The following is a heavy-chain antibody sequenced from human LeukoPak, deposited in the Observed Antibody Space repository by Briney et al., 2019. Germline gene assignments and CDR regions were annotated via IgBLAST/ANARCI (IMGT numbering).Heavy chain of an antibody. CDR1: GFTFSSYW. D-gene: IGHD2-15*01. CDR2: ISSSGSTI. J-gene: IGHJ1*01. CDR3: AKDVGCSGGSCYPIN. V-gene: IGHV3-48*01. Sequence: SGGSLRLSCAASGFTFSSYWMSWIRQAPGKGLEWVSYISSSGSTIYYADSVKGRFTISRDNSKNTLYLQMNSLRAEDTAVYYCAKDVGCSGGSCYPINWGQGTLVTVSS.